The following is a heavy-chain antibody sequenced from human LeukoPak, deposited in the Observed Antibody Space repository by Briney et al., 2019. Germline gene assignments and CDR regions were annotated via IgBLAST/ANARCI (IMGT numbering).Heavy chain of an antibody. D-gene: IGHD3-9*01. J-gene: IGHJ4*02. Sequence: GGSLRLSCAASGFSLISHNMNWVRQAPGKGLEWVSSISSTSSHIYYADSVKGRFTISRDNAKNSLYLQMNSLRAEDTAMYYCATAPYDILTGYSPYYFESWGQGTLVTVSS. CDR2: ISSTSSHI. CDR1: GFSLISHN. CDR3: ATAPYDILTGYSPYYFES. V-gene: IGHV3-21*06.